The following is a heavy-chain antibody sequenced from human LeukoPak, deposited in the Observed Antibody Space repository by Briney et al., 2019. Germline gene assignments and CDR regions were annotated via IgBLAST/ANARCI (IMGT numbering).Heavy chain of an antibody. D-gene: IGHD2-21*02. CDR2: INPNSGGT. Sequence: GASVKVSCKASGYTFTGYYMHWVRQAPGQGLEWMGWINPNSGGTNYAQEFQGRVTMTRDTSISTAYMELSRLRSDDPAVYYCAREEVVVTAMSAFDIWGQGTMVTVSS. CDR3: AREEVVVTAMSAFDI. V-gene: IGHV1-2*02. CDR1: GYTFTGYY. J-gene: IGHJ3*02.